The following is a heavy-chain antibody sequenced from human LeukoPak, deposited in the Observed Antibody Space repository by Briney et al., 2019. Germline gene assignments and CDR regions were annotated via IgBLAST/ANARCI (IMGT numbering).Heavy chain of an antibody. CDR3: AGSYHYNMDV. Sequence: SETLSLTCTVCGGSISNYHWSWIRQPPGEGLEWIGYISYIGSTKYNPSLKSRVTISEDTFKKQFSLKLSSVTAADTGVYYCAGSYHYNMDVWGKGTTVTVSS. J-gene: IGHJ6*03. V-gene: IGHV4-59*01. CDR1: GGSISNYH. CDR2: ISYIGST.